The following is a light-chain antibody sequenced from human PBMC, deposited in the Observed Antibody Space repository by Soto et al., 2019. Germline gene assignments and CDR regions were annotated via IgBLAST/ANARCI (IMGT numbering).Light chain of an antibody. J-gene: IGLJ1*01. CDR2: SNN. V-gene: IGLV1-44*01. Sequence: QSVLTQPPSASGTPGQRVTISCSGSSSNIGSNTVNWYQQLPGTAPKLLIYSNNPRPSGVPDRFSGSKSGTSASLAISGLQSEDEADYYCAAWDDRLNGXYVXXXXTKVXXL. CDR1: SSNIGSNT. CDR3: AAWDDRLNGXYV.